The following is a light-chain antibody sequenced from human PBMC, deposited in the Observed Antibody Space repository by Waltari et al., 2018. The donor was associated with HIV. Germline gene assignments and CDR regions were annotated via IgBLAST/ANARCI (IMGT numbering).Light chain of an antibody. Sequence: QAGLTQPPSMSTGLGQTATLTCTGDGNNVGDQGAAWLEHRQGHPPKLLSHRNNNRPSDLSNRFSALGSGVTAFLTISGLQSEDEADYFCLAWDSGLSGWVFGGGTQLTLL. CDR3: LAWDSGLSGWV. J-gene: IGLJ3*02. CDR2: RNN. V-gene: IGLV10-54*04. CDR1: GNNVGDQG.